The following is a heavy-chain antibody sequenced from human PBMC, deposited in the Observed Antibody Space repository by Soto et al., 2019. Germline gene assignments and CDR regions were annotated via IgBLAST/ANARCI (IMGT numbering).Heavy chain of an antibody. CDR2: ISGGGGTT. CDR1: GFTFSSYG. V-gene: IGHV3-23*01. CDR3: AKDGSTTVVTSSFY. Sequence: RRLSCAASGFTFSSYGMSWVRQAPGKGLEWVSGISGGGGTTYYADSVKGRFTISRDNSKSTLYLQMNSLRAGDTAVYYCAKDGSTTVVTSSFYWGQGTLVTVSS. D-gene: IGHD4-17*01. J-gene: IGHJ4*02.